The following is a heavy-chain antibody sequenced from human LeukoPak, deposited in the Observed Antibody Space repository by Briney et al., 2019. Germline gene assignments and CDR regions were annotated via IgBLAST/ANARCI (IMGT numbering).Heavy chain of an antibody. J-gene: IGHJ5*02. V-gene: IGHV1-46*01. CDR2: INPSGSST. CDR3: ERDNSVGDIAWWFDP. CDR1: GYSFTSHY. Sequence: ASGKVSCKASGYSFTSHYMHWVRQAPGQGLELMGLINPSGSSTLYAQKFQGRVTMTRDMSTTTDYMELSSLRSEDTAVYYCERDNSVGDIAWWFDPWGQGTLVTVSS. D-gene: IGHD3-16*02.